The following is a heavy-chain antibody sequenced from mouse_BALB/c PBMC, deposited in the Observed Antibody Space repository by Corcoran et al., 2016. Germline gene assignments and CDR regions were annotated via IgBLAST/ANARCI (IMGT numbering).Heavy chain of an antibody. D-gene: IGHD1-1*02. J-gene: IGHJ3*01. CDR2: ISYDGSN. CDR3: ARAAYGGFAY. Sequence: DVQLQESGPGLVKPSQSLSLTCSVTGYSITSGYYWNWIRQFPGNKLEWMGYISYDGSNNYNPSLKNRISITRDTSKNQFFLKLNSVTTEDTATYYWARAAYGGFAYWGQGTLVTVSA. CDR1: GYSITSGYY. V-gene: IGHV3-6*02.